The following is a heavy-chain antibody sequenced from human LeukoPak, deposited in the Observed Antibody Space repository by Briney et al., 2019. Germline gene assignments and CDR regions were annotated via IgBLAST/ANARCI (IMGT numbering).Heavy chain of an antibody. CDR3: ARGGIGYCSGGSCYYFDY. CDR1: GYTLTELS. Sequence: ASVKVSCKVSGYTLTELSMHWVRQAPGKGLEWMGGFDPEDGETIYAQKFQGRVTMTRDTSTSTVYMELSSLRSEDTAVYYCARGGIGYCSGGSCYYFDYWGQGTLVTVSS. V-gene: IGHV1-24*01. J-gene: IGHJ4*02. CDR2: FDPEDGET. D-gene: IGHD2-15*01.